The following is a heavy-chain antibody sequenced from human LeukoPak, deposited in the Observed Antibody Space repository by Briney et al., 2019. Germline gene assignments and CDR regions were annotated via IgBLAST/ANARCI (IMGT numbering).Heavy chain of an antibody. CDR3: ARDRGRQQLEYYYYYGMDV. CDR2: TYYRSKWYN. CDR1: GDSVSSNSAA. V-gene: IGHV6-1*01. D-gene: IGHD6-13*01. Sequence: SQTLSLTCAIAGDSVSSNSAAWNWIRQSPSRGLEWLGRTYYRSKWYNDYAVSVKSRITINPDTSKNQFSLQLNSVTPEDTAVYYCARDRGRQQLEYYYYYGMDVWAQGTTVTVSS. J-gene: IGHJ6*01.